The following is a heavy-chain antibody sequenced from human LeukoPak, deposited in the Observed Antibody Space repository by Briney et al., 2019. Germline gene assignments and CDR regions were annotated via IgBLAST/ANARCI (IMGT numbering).Heavy chain of an antibody. CDR1: GGTFSSYA. CDR3: ASHADYDFWSGYCSYNWFDP. D-gene: IGHD3-3*01. Sequence: GASVKVSCKASGGTFSSYAISWVRQAPGQGLEWMGRIIPIFGTANYAQKFQGRVTITTDESTSTAYMELSSLRSEDTAVYYCASHADYDFWSGYCSYNWFDPWGQGTLVTVSS. J-gene: IGHJ5*02. CDR2: IIPIFGTA. V-gene: IGHV1-69*05.